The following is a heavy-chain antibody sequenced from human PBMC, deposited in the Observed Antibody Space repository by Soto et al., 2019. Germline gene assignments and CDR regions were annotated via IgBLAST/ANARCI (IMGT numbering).Heavy chain of an antibody. J-gene: IGHJ4*02. Sequence: PSETLSLTCAVSGGSISSSNWWSWVRQPPGKGLEWIGEIYHSGSTNYNPSLKSRVTISVDKSKNQFSLKLSSVTAADTAVYYCASATSITIFGVASYYFDYRGQGTLVTVSS. D-gene: IGHD3-3*01. CDR1: GGSISSSNW. CDR3: ASATSITIFGVASYYFDY. V-gene: IGHV4-4*02. CDR2: IYHSGST.